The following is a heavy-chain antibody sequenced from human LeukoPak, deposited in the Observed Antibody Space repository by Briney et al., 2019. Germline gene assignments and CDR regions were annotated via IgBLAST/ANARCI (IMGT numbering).Heavy chain of an antibody. D-gene: IGHD5-18*01. V-gene: IGHV4-61*02. Sequence: SETLSLTCTVSGGSISSVGYYWSWSRQPAGKGLEWIGRIYTSGNSNYNPSLKSRVTISVDASKNQFSLKLSSVTAADTALYYCAREERGSSYGWAFDIWGQGTMFTVSS. CDR3: AREERGSSYGWAFDI. J-gene: IGHJ3*02. CDR2: IYTSGNS. CDR1: GGSISSVGYY.